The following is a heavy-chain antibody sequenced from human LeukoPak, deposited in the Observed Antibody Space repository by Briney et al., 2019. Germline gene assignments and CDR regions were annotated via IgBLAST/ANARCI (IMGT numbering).Heavy chain of an antibody. J-gene: IGHJ3*02. CDR2: ISSSSSTI. D-gene: IGHD3-3*01. V-gene: IGHV3-48*01. CDR3: ARAPARFLEEFDI. Sequence: GGSLRLSCAASGFTFSSYSMNWVRQAPGKGLEWVSYISSSSSTIYYADSVKGRFTISRDNAKNSLYLQMNSLRAEDTAVYYCARAPARFLEEFDIWGQGTMVTVSS. CDR1: GFTFSSYS.